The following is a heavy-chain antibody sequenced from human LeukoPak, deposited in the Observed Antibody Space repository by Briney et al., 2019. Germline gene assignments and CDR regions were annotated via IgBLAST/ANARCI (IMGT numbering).Heavy chain of an antibody. J-gene: IGHJ5*02. V-gene: IGHV4-4*07. D-gene: IGHD3-16*01. Sequence: SGTLSLTCSVSGVSISTYYWTWIRQPAGKGLEWIGRMYIGGTRNYNPSLKSRVTMSIDTSKNQFSLKLSSVTAADTAVYYCARDLPRENSYAYGFWFDPWGQGTLVTVSS. CDR3: ARDLPRENSYAYGFWFDP. CDR1: GVSISTYY. CDR2: MYIGGTR.